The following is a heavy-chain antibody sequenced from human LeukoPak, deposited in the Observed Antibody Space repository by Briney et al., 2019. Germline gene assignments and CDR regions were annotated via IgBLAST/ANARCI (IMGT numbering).Heavy chain of an antibody. D-gene: IGHD6-13*01. J-gene: IGHJ5*02. Sequence: SETLSLTCTVSGGSISSYYRSWIRQPPGKGLEWIGYIYYSGSTNYNPSLKSRVTISVDTSKNQFSLKLSSVTAADTAVYYCARVGIAAAGHYNWFDPWGQGTLVTVSS. CDR2: IYYSGST. CDR1: GGSISSYY. V-gene: IGHV4-59*01. CDR3: ARVGIAAAGHYNWFDP.